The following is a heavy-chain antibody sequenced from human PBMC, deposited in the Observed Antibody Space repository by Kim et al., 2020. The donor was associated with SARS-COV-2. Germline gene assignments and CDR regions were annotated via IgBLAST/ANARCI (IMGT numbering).Heavy chain of an antibody. CDR1: GFSFSSYE. CDR2: INTNSDTK. Sequence: GGSLRLSCAASGFSFSSYEMNWVRQAPGKGLEWVSYINTNSDTKDYADSVKGRFSISRDNAKNSVYLQMNSLRAEDTAVYYCAREQTTSGFDTWGPGTLVTVSS. J-gene: IGHJ5*02. CDR3: AREQTTSGFDT. V-gene: IGHV3-48*03.